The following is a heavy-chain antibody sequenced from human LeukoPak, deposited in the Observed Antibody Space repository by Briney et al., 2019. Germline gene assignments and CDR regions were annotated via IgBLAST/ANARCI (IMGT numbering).Heavy chain of an antibody. J-gene: IGHJ5*02. CDR1: GGTFSSYA. CDR3: ARSAGISGYDSA. Sequence: SVKVSCKASGGTFSSYAISWVRQAPGQGLEWMGGIIPIFGTANYAQKFQGRVTITADESTSTAYMELSSLRSEDTAVYYCARSAGISGYDSAWGQGTLVTVPS. D-gene: IGHD5-12*01. CDR2: IIPIFGTA. V-gene: IGHV1-69*13.